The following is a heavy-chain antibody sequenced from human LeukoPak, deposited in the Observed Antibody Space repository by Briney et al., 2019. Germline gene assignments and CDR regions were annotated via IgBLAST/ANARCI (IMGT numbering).Heavy chain of an antibody. CDR3: ARLVVTSVLDWFDP. V-gene: IGHV4-4*09. CDR2: IHTSGNT. D-gene: IGHD2-21*02. Sequence: SETLSLTCTVSGGSISSYYWSWLRQPPGKGLEWIGYIHTSGNTNSNPSLKSRVTISVDTSKNQFSLKVRDVTASDTAVYYCARLVVTSVLDWFDPWGRGTLVTVSS. J-gene: IGHJ5*02. CDR1: GGSISSYY.